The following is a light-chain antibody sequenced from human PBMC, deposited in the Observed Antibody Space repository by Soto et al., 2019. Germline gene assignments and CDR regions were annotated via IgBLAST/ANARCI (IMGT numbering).Light chain of an antibody. CDR3: SSYTSSSIPYV. J-gene: IGLJ1*01. CDR1: SSDVGGYNY. Sequence: QSALTQPASVSGSPGQSITISCTGTSSDVGGYNYVSWYQQHPGKAPKLMIYEVSNRPSGVSNRFSGSKSGNTASLTISGLQAEDKADYYCSSYTSSSIPYVFGTGTKVTVL. CDR2: EVS. V-gene: IGLV2-14*01.